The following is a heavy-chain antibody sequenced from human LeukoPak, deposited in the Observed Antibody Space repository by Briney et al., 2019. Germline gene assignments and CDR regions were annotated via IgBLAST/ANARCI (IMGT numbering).Heavy chain of an antibody. V-gene: IGHV1-69*01. CDR3: ARTYFHGSNGYYNGDGPQ. Sequence: ASVKVSCKASGDTSSSDAIGWVRQAPGQGLEWVGGIMPIFGATNYAQKFQDRVTITADESTSTAYMELSSLRYEDTAVYYCARTYFHGSNGYYNGDGPQWGQGTLVNGSS. D-gene: IGHD3-22*01. CDR1: GDTSSSDA. CDR2: IMPIFGAT. J-gene: IGHJ4*02.